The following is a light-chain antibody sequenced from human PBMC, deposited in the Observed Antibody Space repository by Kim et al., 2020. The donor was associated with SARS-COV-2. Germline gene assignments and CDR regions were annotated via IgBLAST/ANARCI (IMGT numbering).Light chain of an antibody. Sequence: SYELTQPPSVSVSPGQTASITCSGDKLGDKYACWYQQKPGQSPVLVIYQYSKRPSGIPERFSGSNSGNTATLTISGTQAMDEADYYCQAWDSSTGGVFGT. J-gene: IGLJ1*01. CDR2: QYS. CDR3: QAWDSSTGGV. CDR1: KLGDKY. V-gene: IGLV3-1*01.